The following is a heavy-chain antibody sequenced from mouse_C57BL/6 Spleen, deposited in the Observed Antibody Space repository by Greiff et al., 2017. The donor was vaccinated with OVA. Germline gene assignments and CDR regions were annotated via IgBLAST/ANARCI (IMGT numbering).Heavy chain of an antibody. D-gene: IGHD1-3*01. V-gene: IGHV1-53*01. CDR3: AREVRGLKAWFAY. J-gene: IGHJ3*01. Sequence: QVQLQQPGPELVKPGASVKLSCKASGYTFTSYWMHWVKQRPGQGLEWIGNINPSNGGTNYNEKFKSKATLTVDKSSSTAYMQLSSLTSEDSAVYYCAREVRGLKAWFAYWGQGTLVTVSA. CDR2: INPSNGGT. CDR1: GYTFTSYW.